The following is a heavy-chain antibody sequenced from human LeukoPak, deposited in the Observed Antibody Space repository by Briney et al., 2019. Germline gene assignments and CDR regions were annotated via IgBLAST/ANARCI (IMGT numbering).Heavy chain of an antibody. D-gene: IGHD3-9*01. V-gene: IGHV1-18*01. CDR3: ARERKSSYDTLTGYYKSDAFDI. CDR2: ISAYNGNT. CDR1: GYSLITYG. J-gene: IGHJ3*02. Sequence: ASVKVSCKAAGYSLITYGISWVRQAPGQGLEWMGWISAYNGNTNHAQKLQGRVTVTTDTSTKAAYMELRRLKSDDTAVYYCARERKSSYDTLTGYYKSDAFDIWGQGTMVTVSS.